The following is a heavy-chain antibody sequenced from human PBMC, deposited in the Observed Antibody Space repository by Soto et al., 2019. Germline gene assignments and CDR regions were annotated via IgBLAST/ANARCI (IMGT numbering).Heavy chain of an antibody. CDR3: ARGGSGWYGYYYYGVDV. J-gene: IGHJ6*02. Sequence: SETLSLTCTVSGGSISSSSYYWGWIRQPPGKGLEWIGSIYYSGSTYYNPSLKSRVTISVDTSKNQFSLKLSSVTAADTAVYYCARGGSGWYGYYYYGVDVWGQGTTVTVSS. CDR1: GGSISSSSYY. CDR2: IYYSGST. D-gene: IGHD6-19*01. V-gene: IGHV4-39*01.